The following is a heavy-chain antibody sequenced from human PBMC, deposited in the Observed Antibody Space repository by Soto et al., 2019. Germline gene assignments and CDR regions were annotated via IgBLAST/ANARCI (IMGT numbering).Heavy chain of an antibody. J-gene: IGHJ4*02. CDR3: TRPGMGSGWYGY. CDR1: GFTFSGSA. D-gene: IGHD6-19*01. Sequence: GGSLRLSCAASGFTFSGSAMHWVRQASGKGLEWVGRIRSKANSYATAYAASVKGRFTISRDDSKNTAYLQMNSLKTEDTAVYFCTRPGMGSGWYGYWGQGTLVTVSS. CDR2: IRSKANSYAT. V-gene: IGHV3-73*01.